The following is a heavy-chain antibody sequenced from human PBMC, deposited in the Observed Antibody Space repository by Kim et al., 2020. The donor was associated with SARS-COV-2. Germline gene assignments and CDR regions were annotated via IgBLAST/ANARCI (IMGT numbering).Heavy chain of an antibody. V-gene: IGHV3-23*01. CDR3: AGGVGAGVRRAFDI. J-gene: IGHJ3*02. CDR1: GFTFSNYA. CDR2: IGGSGSIT. D-gene: IGHD1-26*01. Sequence: GGSLRLSCAASGFTFSNYAINWVRQAPGKGLEWVSIIGGSGSITNYADSVRGRFTISRDNSKNTLYLQMNSLRAEDTAIYYCAGGVGAGVRRAFDIWGQGTMVTVSS.